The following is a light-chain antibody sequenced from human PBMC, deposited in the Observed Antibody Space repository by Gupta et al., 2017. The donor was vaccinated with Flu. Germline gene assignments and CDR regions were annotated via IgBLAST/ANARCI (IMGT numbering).Light chain of an antibody. CDR1: QSISSK. CDR2: AAY. Sequence: EIVMTQSPATLSVSPGERATLSCRASQSISSKIAWCQQKPGQAPRLLIYAAYTRATGIPVRFSGSGSGTEFTLTINSLQSEDFAVYYCQQYDTWPPWTLGQGTKVEIK. J-gene: IGKJ1*01. CDR3: QQYDTWPPWT. V-gene: IGKV3-15*01.